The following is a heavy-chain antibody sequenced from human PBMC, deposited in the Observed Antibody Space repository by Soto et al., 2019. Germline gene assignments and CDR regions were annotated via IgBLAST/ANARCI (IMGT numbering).Heavy chain of an antibody. CDR3: AKGSPLPPSGIYYFDY. CDR2: ISGSGGST. J-gene: IGHJ4*02. D-gene: IGHD3-10*01. Sequence: GGSLRLSCAASGFTFSSYAMHWVRQAPGKGLEWVSAISGSGGSTYYADSVKGRFTISRDNSKNTLYLQMNSLRAEDTAVYYCAKGSPLPPSGIYYFDYWGQGTLVTVSS. V-gene: IGHV3-23*01. CDR1: GFTFSSYA.